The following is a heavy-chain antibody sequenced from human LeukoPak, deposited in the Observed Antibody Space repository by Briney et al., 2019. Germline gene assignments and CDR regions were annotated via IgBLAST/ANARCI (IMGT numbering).Heavy chain of an antibody. CDR2: ISWNSGNI. J-gene: IGHJ4*02. CDR1: GFTFDDYA. CDR3: AKEGSVCTNGICRYFDS. V-gene: IGHV3-9*01. D-gene: IGHD2-8*01. Sequence: PGRSLRLSCAASGFTFDDYAMHWVRQAPGKGLEWVSGISWNSGNIDYADSVRGRFTISRDNAKNSLYLQMNSLEAGDTALYYCAKEGSVCTNGICRYFDSWGQGTLVTVSS.